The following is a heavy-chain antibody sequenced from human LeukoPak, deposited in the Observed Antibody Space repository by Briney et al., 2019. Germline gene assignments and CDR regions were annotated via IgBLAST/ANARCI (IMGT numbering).Heavy chain of an antibody. CDR2: INPNSGGT. V-gene: IGHV1-2*02. J-gene: IGHJ4*02. CDR1: GYTFTGYY. D-gene: IGHD2-21*02. Sequence: ASVKVSCKASGYTFTGYYMHWVRQAPGQGLEWTGWINPNSGGTNYAQKFQGRVTMTRDTSISTAYMELSRLRSDDTAVYYCARAYCGGDCYPVDYWGQGTLVTVSS. CDR3: ARAYCGGDCYPVDY.